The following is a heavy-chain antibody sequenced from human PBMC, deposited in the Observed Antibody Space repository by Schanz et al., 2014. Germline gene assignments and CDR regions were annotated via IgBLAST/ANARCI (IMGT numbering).Heavy chain of an antibody. CDR1: GFSFSTYG. J-gene: IGHJ4*02. CDR3: VRDKKGFVAVAGRAPFDY. Sequence: EVRLVESGGGLVKPGGSLRLSCAAFGFSFSTYGMTWVRQAPGKGLEWVSSISSSSMYIYQADSMRGRFTISRDNAKNSLYLQVNNLSAEDTAVYYCVRDKKGFVAVAGRAPFDYWGQGTLVNVSS. CDR2: ISSSSMYI. D-gene: IGHD6-19*01. V-gene: IGHV3-21*01.